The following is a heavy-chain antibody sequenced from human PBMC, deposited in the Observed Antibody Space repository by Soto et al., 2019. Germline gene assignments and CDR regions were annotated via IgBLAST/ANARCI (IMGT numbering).Heavy chain of an antibody. Sequence: ASVKVSCKASGYTFTSYAMHWVRQAPGQRLEWMGWINAGNGNTKYSQKFQGRVTITRDTSASTAYMELSSLRSEDTAVYYCARGGLSTPSWFDPWGKGNLVTVSS. V-gene: IGHV1-3*01. J-gene: IGHJ5*02. CDR2: INAGNGNT. D-gene: IGHD2-15*01. CDR1: GYTFTSYA. CDR3: ARGGLSTPSWFDP.